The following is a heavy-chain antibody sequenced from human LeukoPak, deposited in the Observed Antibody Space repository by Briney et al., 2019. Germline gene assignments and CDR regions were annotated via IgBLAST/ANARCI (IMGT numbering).Heavy chain of an antibody. CDR2: ISSSGSTT. Sequence: GGSLRLSCAASGFTFTDYYMSWIRQAPGKGLEWVSYISSSGSTTHYADCVKGRFTISRDNAKNSLYLQMNSLRAEDTAVYYCARVFTIAAAGTVDYWGQGTLLTVPS. CDR3: ARVFTIAAAGTVDY. V-gene: IGHV3-11*01. D-gene: IGHD6-13*01. CDR1: GFTFTDYY. J-gene: IGHJ4*02.